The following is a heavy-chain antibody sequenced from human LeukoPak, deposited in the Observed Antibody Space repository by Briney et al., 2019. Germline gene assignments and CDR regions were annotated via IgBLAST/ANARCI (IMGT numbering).Heavy chain of an antibody. CDR1: GGSISSYY. CDR2: IYYSGST. V-gene: IGHV4-59*01. D-gene: IGHD3-22*01. CDR3: ARGRGYYYASSGCDYFDY. J-gene: IGHJ4*02. Sequence: SETLSLTCTVSGGSISSYYWSWIRQPPGKGLEWIGYIYYSGSTNYNPSLKSRVTISVDTSKNQFSLKLSSVTAADTAVYYCARGRGYYYASSGCDYFDYWGQGTLVTVSS.